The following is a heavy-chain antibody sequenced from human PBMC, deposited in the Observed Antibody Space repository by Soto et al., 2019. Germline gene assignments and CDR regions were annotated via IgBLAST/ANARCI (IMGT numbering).Heavy chain of an antibody. CDR3: ARALGQRGQYSYYCYGMDV. CDR2: ISAYNGNT. V-gene: IGHV1-18*01. D-gene: IGHD3-16*01. CDR1: GYTFTSYG. Sequence: QVQLVQSGAEVKKPGASVKVSCKASGYTFTSYGISWVRQAPGQGLAWMGWISAYNGNTNYAQKLQGRVNMTTDTSTSTAYMELRSLRSHDTAVYDCARALGQRGQYSYYCYGMDVWGQGTTVTVSS. J-gene: IGHJ6*02.